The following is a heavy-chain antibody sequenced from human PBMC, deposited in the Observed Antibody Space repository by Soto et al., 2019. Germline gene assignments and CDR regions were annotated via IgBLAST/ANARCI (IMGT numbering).Heavy chain of an antibody. J-gene: IGHJ3*01. CDR3: AGLGSGWELNGRGAFDF. D-gene: IGHD3-10*01. CDR1: GSPFTSHTYY. CDR2: ISYSGNT. Sequence: PSDTLSLTSSSSGSPFTSHTYYSGWIRQPPGKELEWVASISYSGNTCYNPSLTSRITMSVDTSKNQISLKLRSVTAADTAVYFCAGLGSGWELNGRGAFDFSGQGTMVT. V-gene: IGHV4-39*01.